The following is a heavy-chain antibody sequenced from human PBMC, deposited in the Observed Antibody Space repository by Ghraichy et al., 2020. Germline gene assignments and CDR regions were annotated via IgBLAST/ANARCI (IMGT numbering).Heavy chain of an antibody. J-gene: IGHJ6*03. CDR2: ISNAGET. V-gene: IGHV3-13*01. Sequence: GSLNISCEASGFIFSNYDMHWVRQIARRGLEWVSGISNAGETYYPASGKGRFTISRENAKKSMYLQMNSLQVEDTAVYYCVRAPLDETGSWRTEYYYYMDVWGKGTTVTVSS. CDR1: GFIFSNYD. D-gene: IGHD1-1*01. CDR3: VRAPLDETGSWRTEYYYYMDV.